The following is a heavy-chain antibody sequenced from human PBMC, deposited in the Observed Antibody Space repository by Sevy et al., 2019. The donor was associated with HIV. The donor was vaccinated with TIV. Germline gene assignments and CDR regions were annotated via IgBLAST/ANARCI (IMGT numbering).Heavy chain of an antibody. D-gene: IGHD3-3*01. CDR2: INESGST. Sequence: SETLSLTCAVYGGPFSGYYWSWIRQPPGKGLEWIGEINESGSTKYIPPLKSRVIISVDTSRKQFYLQLTPVTAADTAVYYCANLSEDFNIWGQGTMVTVSS. CDR3: ANLSEDFNI. J-gene: IGHJ3*02. CDR1: GGPFSGYY. V-gene: IGHV4-34*01.